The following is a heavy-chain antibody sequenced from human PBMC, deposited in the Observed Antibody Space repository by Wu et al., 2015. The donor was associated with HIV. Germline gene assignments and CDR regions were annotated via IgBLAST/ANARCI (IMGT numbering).Heavy chain of an antibody. Sequence: QVQLVQSGAEVKKPGASVKVSCKASGYTFTSYEINWVXQATGQGLEWMGWMNPNSGNTGFAQKFQGRVTVTRNTSISTAYMELSSLKSEDTAMYYCAREFMKTFGVLTPLVAYYYYGMDVWGQGTTVTVSS. J-gene: IGHJ6*02. D-gene: IGHD3-16*01. CDR3: AREFMKTFGVLTPLVAYYYYGMDV. CDR1: GYTFTSYE. V-gene: IGHV1-8*02. CDR2: MNPNSGNT.